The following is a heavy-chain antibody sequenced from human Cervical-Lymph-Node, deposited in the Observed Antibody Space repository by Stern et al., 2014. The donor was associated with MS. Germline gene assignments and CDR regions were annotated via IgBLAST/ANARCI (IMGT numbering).Heavy chain of an antibody. CDR2: IWDDGSNK. V-gene: IGHV3-33*01. CDR1: GFTFSSYG. Sequence: QVQLVQSGGGVVQPGRSLRLSCAASGFTFSSYGMHWVRQAPGKGLEWVAVIWDDGSNKYYADSVKGRFTISRDNSKNTLYLQMNSLRAEDTAVYYCARDRHDLGYCSGGSCYLPDYWGQGTLVTVSS. CDR3: ARDRHDLGYCSGGSCYLPDY. J-gene: IGHJ4*02. D-gene: IGHD2-15*01.